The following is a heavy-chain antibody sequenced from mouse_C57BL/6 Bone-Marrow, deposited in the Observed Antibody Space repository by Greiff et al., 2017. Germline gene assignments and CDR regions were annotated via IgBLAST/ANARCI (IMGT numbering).Heavy chain of an antibody. V-gene: IGHV1-81*01. Sequence: QVQPQQSGAELARPGASVKLSCKASGYTFTSYGISWVKQRTGQGLEWIGEIYPRSGNTYYNEKFKGKATLTADKSSSTAYMELRSLTSEDSAVYFCAREGYYYAMDYWGQGTSVTVSS. D-gene: IGHD2-2*01. J-gene: IGHJ4*01. CDR1: GYTFTSYG. CDR3: AREGYYYAMDY. CDR2: IYPRSGNT.